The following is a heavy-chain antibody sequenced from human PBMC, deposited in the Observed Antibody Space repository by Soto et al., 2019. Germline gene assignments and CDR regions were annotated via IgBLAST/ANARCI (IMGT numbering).Heavy chain of an antibody. J-gene: IGHJ5*02. Sequence: ASVKVSCKASGYTFTSYAMHWVRQAPGQRLEWMGWINAGNGNTKYSQKFQGRVTITRDTSASTAYMELSSLRSEDTAVYYCARDLSIAARRNWFDHWGQGTLVTVSS. CDR3: ARDLSIAARRNWFDH. V-gene: IGHV1-3*01. CDR2: INAGNGNT. D-gene: IGHD6-6*01. CDR1: GYTFTSYA.